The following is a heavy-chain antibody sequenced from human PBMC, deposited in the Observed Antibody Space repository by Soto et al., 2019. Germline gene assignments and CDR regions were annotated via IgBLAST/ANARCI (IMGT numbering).Heavy chain of an antibody. CDR2: TVANNGYT. J-gene: IGHJ3*02. CDR3: ARCSGGTCYASYAFDI. Sequence: QVQLVQSGIEVKNPEASVKVSCKASGYAFTRFGISWVRQAPGQGLEWMGWTVANNGYTKYAQNLQGRVTLITDTSTSTAYMELRSLMYDDTAVYYCARCSGGTCYASYAFDIWGQGTMVTVSS. CDR1: GYAFTRFG. V-gene: IGHV1-18*01. D-gene: IGHD2-15*01.